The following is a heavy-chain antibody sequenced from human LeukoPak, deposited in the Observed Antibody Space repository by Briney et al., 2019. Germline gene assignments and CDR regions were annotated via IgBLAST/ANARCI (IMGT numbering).Heavy chain of an antibody. CDR1: GFTFSNAW. J-gene: IGHJ4*02. CDR2: IKSKTDGGTT. D-gene: IGHD3-16*02. CDR3: TTVTTFGGVIEDY. V-gene: IGHV3-15*01. Sequence: GGSLRLSCAASGFTFSNAWMSWVRQAPGKGLEWVGRIKSKTDGGTTDYAAPVKGRFTISRDDSKNTLYLQMNSLKTEDTAVYYCTTVTTFGGVIEDYWGQGTLVTVSS.